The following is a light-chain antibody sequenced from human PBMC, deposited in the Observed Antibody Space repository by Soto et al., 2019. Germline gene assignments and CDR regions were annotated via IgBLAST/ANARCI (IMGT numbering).Light chain of an antibody. CDR2: GVS. CDR3: QQENSSLA. V-gene: IGKV3-20*01. Sequence: EIVLTQSPGSLSLSPGERATLSCRASQSVDNTFFAWYEKKPGQAPRLLMYGVSKRATGIPDRFSVSGSGTDDTLTITTLDSEFYAVDYCQQENSSLALGQATRGENK. CDR1: QSVDNTF. J-gene: IGKJ1*01.